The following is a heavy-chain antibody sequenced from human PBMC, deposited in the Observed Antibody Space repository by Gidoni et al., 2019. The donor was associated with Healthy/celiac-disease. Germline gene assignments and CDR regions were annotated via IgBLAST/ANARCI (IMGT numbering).Heavy chain of an antibody. J-gene: IGHJ6*02. Sequence: EVQLVESGGGLVQPGGSLRLSCAASGFTFSSYWMHWFRQAPGKGLLWVSRINSDGSSTSYADSVKGRFTIARDNAKNTLYLQMNSLRAEDTAVYYCARGGYCSSTSCQNYYGMDVWGQGTTVTVSS. CDR3: ARGGYCSSTSCQNYYGMDV. V-gene: IGHV3-74*01. CDR2: INSDGSST. CDR1: GFTFSSYW. D-gene: IGHD2-2*01.